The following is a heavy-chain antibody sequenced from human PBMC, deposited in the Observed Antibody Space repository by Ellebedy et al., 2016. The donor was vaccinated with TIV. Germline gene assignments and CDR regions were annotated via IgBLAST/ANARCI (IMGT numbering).Heavy chain of an antibody. J-gene: IGHJ6*02. Sequence: GESLKISCAASGFSFSSYAMSWVRQAPGKGLEWVTGIIGSGGSTNYVDSVKGRFTISRDNSKNTLFLQLNSLRGEDTAVYYCARSPNDHSYHAMDVWGQGTTVTVSS. V-gene: IGHV3-23*01. CDR2: IIGSGGST. D-gene: IGHD2-8*01. CDR3: ARSPNDHSYHAMDV. CDR1: GFSFSSYA.